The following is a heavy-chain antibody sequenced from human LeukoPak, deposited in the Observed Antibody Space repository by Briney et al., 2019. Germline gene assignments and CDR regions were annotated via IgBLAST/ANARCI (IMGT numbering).Heavy chain of an antibody. D-gene: IGHD6-13*01. CDR1: GGSIKSSDYY. CDR2: IYYNEAT. CDR3: ARLIIGSSPAVGGWFDP. J-gene: IGHJ5*02. V-gene: IGHV4-39*01. Sequence: PSETLSLTCSVSGGSIKSSDYYWGWIRQPPGKGLEWVGTIYYNEATQYNPSLKSRVTISVDTSKNQFSLRLSSVTAADTAVYYCARLIIGSSPAVGGWFDPWGQGTLVTVSS.